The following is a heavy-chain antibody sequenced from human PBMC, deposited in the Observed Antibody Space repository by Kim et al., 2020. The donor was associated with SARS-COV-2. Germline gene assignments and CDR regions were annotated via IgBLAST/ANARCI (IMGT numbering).Heavy chain of an antibody. V-gene: IGHV3-30*18. J-gene: IGHJ6*02. CDR3: AKDISFFMITFGGDSGGLDV. D-gene: IGHD3-16*01. Sequence: GGSLRLSCAASGFSFNNFGMHWVRQAPGKGLEWVALISYEGGKKYYADSLKGRFTISRDSSKNTLYLQMTSLRAEDTAVYYCAKDISFFMITFGGDSGGLDVWGQGTTVTVPS. CDR2: ISYEGGKK. CDR1: GFSFNNFG.